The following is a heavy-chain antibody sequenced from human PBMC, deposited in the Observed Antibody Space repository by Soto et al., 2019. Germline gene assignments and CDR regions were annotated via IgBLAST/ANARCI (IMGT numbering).Heavy chain of an antibody. CDR2: IRNKGNNYAT. D-gene: IGHD5-18*01. J-gene: IGHJ4*02. CDR3: TSRRDWTAVDPLDY. CDR1: GFTFSDSA. V-gene: IGHV3-73*02. Sequence: EVQLVESGGGLVQPGGSLKLSCAASGFTFSDSAMHWVRQASGKGLEWVGRIRNKGNNYATAYTASVKGRFTISRDDSKNTVYLQMNSLKIDDTAVYYCTSRRDWTAVDPLDYWGLGTLVIVSS.